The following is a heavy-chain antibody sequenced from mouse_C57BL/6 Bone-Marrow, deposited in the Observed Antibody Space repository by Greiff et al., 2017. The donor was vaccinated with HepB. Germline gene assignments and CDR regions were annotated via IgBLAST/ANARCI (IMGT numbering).Heavy chain of an antibody. D-gene: IGHD2-4*01. V-gene: IGHV14-2*01. CDR3: ARGWGYDYDGPYYYAMDY. CDR1: GFNIKDYY. CDR2: IDPEDGET. Sequence: EVKLVESGAELVKPGASVKLSCTASGFNIKDYYMHWVKQRTEQGLEWIGRIDPEDGETKYAPKFQGKATITADTSSNTAYLQLSSLTSEDTAVYYCARGWGYDYDGPYYYAMDYWGQGTSVTVSS. J-gene: IGHJ4*01.